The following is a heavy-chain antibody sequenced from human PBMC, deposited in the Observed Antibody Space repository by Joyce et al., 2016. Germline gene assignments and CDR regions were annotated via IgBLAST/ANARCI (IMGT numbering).Heavy chain of an antibody. D-gene: IGHD6-19*01. CDR2: INTMRGGT. CDR3: ARDLTGSGWYYFDH. J-gene: IGHJ4*02. V-gene: IGHV1-46*01. CDR1: GDTFTGFY. Sequence: VHLVQSGAEVKEPGASVKVSCKASGDTFTGFYVHWVRQAPGQGLEWRGMINTMRGGTTYAQKCQGRVTLTRDTAANTHYMELTSLTSDDTAVFYCARDLTGSGWYYFDHWGQGTLVTVSS.